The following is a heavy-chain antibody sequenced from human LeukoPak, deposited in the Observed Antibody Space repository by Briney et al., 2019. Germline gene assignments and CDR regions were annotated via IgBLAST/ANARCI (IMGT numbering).Heavy chain of an antibody. D-gene: IGHD3-10*01. V-gene: IGHV3-21*01. CDR2: ISSSSSHI. Sequence: GGSLRLSCAASGFTVSSNYMTWVRQAPGKGLEWVSSISSSSSHIYYADSVKGRFIISRDNAKNSLYLQMNSLSTDDTAVYYCARVGGLWFGELWGQGTLVTVSS. J-gene: IGHJ4*02. CDR1: GFTVSSNY. CDR3: ARVGGLWFGEL.